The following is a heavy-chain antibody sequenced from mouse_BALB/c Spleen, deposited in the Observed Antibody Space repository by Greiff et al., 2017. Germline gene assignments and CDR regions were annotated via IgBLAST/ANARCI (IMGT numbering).Heavy chain of an antibody. Sequence: EVQLQQSGPGLVKPSQSLSLTCTVTGYSITSDYAWNWIRQFPGNKLEWMGYISYSGSTSYNPSLKSRISITRDTSKNQFFLQLNSVTTEDTATYYCATTLYYGNYVGGYYFDYWGQGTTLTVSS. D-gene: IGHD2-1*01. CDR2: ISYSGST. CDR1: GYSITSDYA. J-gene: IGHJ2*01. CDR3: ATTLYYGNYVGGYYFDY. V-gene: IGHV3-2*02.